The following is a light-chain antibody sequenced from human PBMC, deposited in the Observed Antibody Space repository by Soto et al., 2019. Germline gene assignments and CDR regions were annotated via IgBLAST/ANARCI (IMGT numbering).Light chain of an antibody. V-gene: IGKV3-11*01. CDR1: QSVSSY. J-gene: IGKJ1*01. CDR2: DAS. Sequence: LCPKKKATLSCRASQSVSSYLSWYQPQTGQAPRLLNYDASNRATCIPASVSGSVSGADFHLTVRGLEPEESAVSSRKQPSNGWTFGQGTKVDIK. CDR3: KQPSNGWT.